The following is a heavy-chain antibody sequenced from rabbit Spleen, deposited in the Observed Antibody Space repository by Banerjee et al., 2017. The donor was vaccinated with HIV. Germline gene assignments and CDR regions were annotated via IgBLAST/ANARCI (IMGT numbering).Heavy chain of an antibody. D-gene: IGHD1-1*01. CDR2: IDLVFGST. V-gene: IGHV1S40*01. CDR1: GFSFSSNDY. J-gene: IGHJ4*01. Sequence: QSLEESGGGLVQPEGSLTLTCTTSGFSFSSNDYMCWVRQAPGKGLEWIGYIDLVFGSTYYATWANGRFTISSHNAQNTLYLQLNSLTAADTATYFCVRGASSSGYYSLWGPGTLVTVS. CDR3: VRGASSSGYYSL.